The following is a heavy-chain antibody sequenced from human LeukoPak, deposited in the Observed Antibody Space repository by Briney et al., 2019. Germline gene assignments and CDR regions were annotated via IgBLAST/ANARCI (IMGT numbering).Heavy chain of an antibody. Sequence: GGSLRLSCAASGFTFSSYGMHWVRQAPGKGLEWVAFIRYDGSNKYYADSVKGRFTISRDNAKNSLYLQMNSLRAEDTAVYYCARDAEYFDFWSGYLNYYMDVWGKGTTVTVSS. CDR2: IRYDGSNK. D-gene: IGHD3-3*01. CDR3: ARDAEYFDFWSGYLNYYMDV. V-gene: IGHV3-30*02. CDR1: GFTFSSYG. J-gene: IGHJ6*03.